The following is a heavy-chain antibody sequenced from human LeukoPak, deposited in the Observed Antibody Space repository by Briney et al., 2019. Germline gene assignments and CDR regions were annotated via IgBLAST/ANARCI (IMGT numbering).Heavy chain of an antibody. J-gene: IGHJ4*02. CDR1: GGSISSYY. Sequence: PSETLSLTCTVSGGSISSYYWSWIRQPPGKGLEWIGYVYYSGRTNYNPSLKSRVTISVDTSKNQFSLKLSPVTAADTAVYFCARQLRGEAVAGHLQPFDYWGQGTLVTVSS. D-gene: IGHD6-19*01. V-gene: IGHV4-59*08. CDR3: ARQLRGEAVAGHLQPFDY. CDR2: VYYSGRT.